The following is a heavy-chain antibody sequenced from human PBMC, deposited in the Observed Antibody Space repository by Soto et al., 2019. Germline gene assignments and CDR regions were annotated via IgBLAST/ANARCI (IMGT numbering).Heavy chain of an antibody. Sequence: SLTCTVSGGSVSSGSYYWSWIRQPPGKGLEWIGYIYYSGSTNYNPSLKSRVTISVDTSKNQFSLKLSSVTAADTAVYYCAREGYSSGWYGDYYYYGMDVWGQGTTVTVSS. CDR2: IYYSGST. CDR1: GGSVSSGSYY. V-gene: IGHV4-61*01. D-gene: IGHD6-19*01. CDR3: AREGYSSGWYGDYYYYGMDV. J-gene: IGHJ6*02.